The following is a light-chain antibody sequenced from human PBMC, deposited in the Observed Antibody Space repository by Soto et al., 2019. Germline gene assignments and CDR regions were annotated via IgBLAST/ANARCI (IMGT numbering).Light chain of an antibody. V-gene: IGKV1-9*01. Sequence: DIQLTQSPSFLSASVGDRVTITCRASQGISSYLAWYQQKPGKAPKLLIYAASTLQSGVPSRFSGSGSGTEFTLTISSLPHEDFATYYCQQLNSYPLTFGPGTKVDIK. J-gene: IGKJ3*01. CDR3: QQLNSYPLT. CDR2: AAS. CDR1: QGISSY.